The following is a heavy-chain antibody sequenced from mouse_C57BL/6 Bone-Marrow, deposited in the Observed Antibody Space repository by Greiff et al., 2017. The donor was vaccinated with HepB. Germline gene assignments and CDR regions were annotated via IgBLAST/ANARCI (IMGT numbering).Heavy chain of an antibody. CDR1: GYTFTSYT. D-gene: IGHD1-1*01. CDR3: VYYSWFAY. Sequence: QVQLQQSGAELARPGASVKMSCKASGYTFTSYTMHWVKQRPGQGLEWIGYINPSSGYTKYTQKFKDKATLTADKSSSTAYMQLSSLTSEDSAVYYCVYYSWFAYWGQGTLVTVSA. CDR2: INPSSGYT. J-gene: IGHJ3*01. V-gene: IGHV1-4*01.